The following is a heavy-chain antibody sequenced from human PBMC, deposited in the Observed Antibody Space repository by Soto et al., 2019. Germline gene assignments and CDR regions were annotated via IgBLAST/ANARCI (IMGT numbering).Heavy chain of an antibody. Sequence: GGSLRLSCAASGFTFSGYSMNWVRQAPGKGLEWVSYISSSSSITYYPDSGKGRFTISRDNAKSSLYLQMSSLRAEDTAVYYCARTLNYDLWNDGVDYRGPGPLVTVSS. D-gene: IGHD3-3*01. CDR1: GFTFSGYS. CDR2: ISSSSSIT. J-gene: IGHJ4*02. V-gene: IGHV3-48*01. CDR3: ARTLNYDLWNDGVDY.